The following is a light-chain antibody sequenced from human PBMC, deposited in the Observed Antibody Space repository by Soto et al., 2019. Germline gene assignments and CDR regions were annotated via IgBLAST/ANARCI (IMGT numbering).Light chain of an antibody. Sequence: EVVLTQSPGTLSLSPGERATLSCRASPSLSSSYLAWYQQKPGQAPRLLIYGASSRATGIPDRFSGSGSGTDFTLTISRLEPEDFAVYYCQQYGSSFGQGTKVEIK. CDR1: PSLSSSY. V-gene: IGKV3-20*01. J-gene: IGKJ1*01. CDR2: GAS. CDR3: QQYGSS.